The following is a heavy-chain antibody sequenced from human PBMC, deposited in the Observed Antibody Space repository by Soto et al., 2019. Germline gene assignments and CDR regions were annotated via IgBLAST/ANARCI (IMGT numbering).Heavy chain of an antibody. CDR3: VSKLGPYYYGLDV. J-gene: IGHJ6*02. D-gene: IGHD3-16*01. CDR2: IYHTGIA. V-gene: IGHV4-4*02. CDR1: GDSITNNHW. Sequence: PSETLSLTCTVYGDSITNNHWWSWVRQPPGKGPELIGEIYHTGIANYNPSLESRVAFSVDKSKNQFSLSLTSVTAADTAVYYCVSKLGPYYYGLDVWGQGTTVTGSS.